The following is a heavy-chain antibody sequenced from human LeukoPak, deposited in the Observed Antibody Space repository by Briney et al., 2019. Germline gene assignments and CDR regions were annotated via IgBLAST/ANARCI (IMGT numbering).Heavy chain of an antibody. CDR3: ARDYYDSSGYYYFDY. D-gene: IGHD3-22*01. J-gene: IGHJ4*02. CDR2: SSGSGGTI. V-gene: IGHV3-21*04. CDR1: GFTFSSYG. Sequence: GGTLRLSCAASGFTFSSYGMSWVRQAPGKGLEWVSTSSGSGGTIYYADSVKGRFTISRDNAKNSLYLQMNSLRAEDTAVYYCARDYYDSSGYYYFDYWGQGTLVTVSS.